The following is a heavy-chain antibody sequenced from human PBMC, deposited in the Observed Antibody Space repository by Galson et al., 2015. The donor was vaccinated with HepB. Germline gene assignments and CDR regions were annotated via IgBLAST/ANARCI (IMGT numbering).Heavy chain of an antibody. V-gene: IGHV3-30*04. CDR2: TSYDEKTK. CDR3: ARDWGLGL. J-gene: IGHJ6*02. Sequence: SLRVSCAASGFTFRIEAMNWVRQAPDKGLEFVAATSYDEKTKYYADSVRGRFTISRDNSKNTLYLQMSSLRLEDTALYYCARDWGLGLWGQGTTVTVSS. CDR1: GFTFRIEA. D-gene: IGHD3-16*01.